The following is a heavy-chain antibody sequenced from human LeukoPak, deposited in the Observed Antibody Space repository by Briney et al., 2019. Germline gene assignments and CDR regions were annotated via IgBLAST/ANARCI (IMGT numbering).Heavy chain of an antibody. CDR3: AKPAATQCSSTSCSAFDH. CDR2: IRYDGSNK. Sequence: PGGSLRLSCAASGFTFSSYGMHWVRQAPGKGLEWVAFIRYDGSNKYYADSVKGRFTISRDNSKNTLYLQMNILRAEDTAVYYCAKPAATQCSSTSCSAFDHWGQGTLVTVSS. V-gene: IGHV3-30*02. D-gene: IGHD2-2*01. CDR1: GFTFSSYG. J-gene: IGHJ4*02.